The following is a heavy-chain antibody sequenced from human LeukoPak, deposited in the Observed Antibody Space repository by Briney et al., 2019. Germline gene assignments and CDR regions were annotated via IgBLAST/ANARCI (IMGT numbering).Heavy chain of an antibody. D-gene: IGHD2-15*01. CDR1: GFTFSSYS. V-gene: IGHV3-21*01. CDR2: ISSSSSYI. CDR3: AKGCSGGTCYPRY. Sequence: GGSLRLSCAASGFTFSSYSMNWVRQAPGKGLEWVPSISSSSSYIYYADSVKGRFTISRDNAKNSLYLQMNSLRAEDTAVYYCAKGCSGGTCYPRYWGQGTLVTVSS. J-gene: IGHJ4*02.